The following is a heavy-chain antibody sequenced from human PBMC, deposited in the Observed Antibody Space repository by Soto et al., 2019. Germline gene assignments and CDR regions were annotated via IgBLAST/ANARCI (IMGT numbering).Heavy chain of an antibody. J-gene: IGHJ6*02. CDR2: IIPIFGTA. CDR1: GGTFSSYA. CDR3: ARSITGTVRYYYGMDV. V-gene: IGHV1-69*12. Sequence: QVQLVQSGAEVKKPGSSVKVSCKASGGTFSSYAISWVRQAPGQGLEWMGGIIPIFGTANYAQKFQGRVTITANDPTSXAYMELSSLRSEDTAVYYCARSITGTVRYYYGMDVWGQGTTVTVSS. D-gene: IGHD1-20*01.